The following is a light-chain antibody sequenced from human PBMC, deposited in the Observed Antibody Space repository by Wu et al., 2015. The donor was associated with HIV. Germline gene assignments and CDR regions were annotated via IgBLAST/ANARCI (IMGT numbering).Light chain of an antibody. V-gene: IGKV3-20*01. Sequence: EIVLTQSPGTLSLSPGERATLPCRASQSVTSNYLAWYQHKPGQTPRLLIYDAFRRATGIPDRFSGSGSETDFTLTISRLEPEDFAVYYCQQYGSSPQTFGQGTKVEIK. CDR1: QSVTSNY. CDR2: DAF. J-gene: IGKJ1*01. CDR3: QQYGSSPQT.